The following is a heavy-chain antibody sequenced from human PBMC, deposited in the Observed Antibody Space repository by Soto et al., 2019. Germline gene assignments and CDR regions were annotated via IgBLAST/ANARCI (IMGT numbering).Heavy chain of an antibody. Sequence: ASVKVSCKASGYTFTSYGISWVRQAPGQGLEWMGWISAYNGNTNYAQKLQGRVTMTTDASTSTAYMELRSLRSDDTAVYYCAGDDSSGYYPNWFDPWGQGTLVTVSS. D-gene: IGHD3-22*01. J-gene: IGHJ5*02. CDR1: GYTFTSYG. CDR3: AGDDSSGYYPNWFDP. V-gene: IGHV1-18*01. CDR2: ISAYNGNT.